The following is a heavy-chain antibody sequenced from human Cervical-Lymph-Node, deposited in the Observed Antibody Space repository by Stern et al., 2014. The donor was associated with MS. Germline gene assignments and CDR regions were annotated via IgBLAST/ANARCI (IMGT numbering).Heavy chain of an antibody. D-gene: IGHD3-10*01. V-gene: IGHV4-59*01. Sequence: QVQLQESGPGLVKPSETLSLTCTVSGGPLRSYYWSWIRQPPGKGLAWIGYIYYSGTANYNPSLKSRVTISVDTSKNQFSLKLSSVTAADTAVYFCARDRGEVPANGFDPWGQGTLVSVSS. CDR3: ARDRGEVPANGFDP. J-gene: IGHJ5*02. CDR1: GGPLRSYY. CDR2: IYYSGTA.